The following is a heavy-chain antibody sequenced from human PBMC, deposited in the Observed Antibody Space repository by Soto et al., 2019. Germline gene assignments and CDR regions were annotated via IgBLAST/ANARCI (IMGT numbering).Heavy chain of an antibody. D-gene: IGHD2-8*01. J-gene: IGHJ4*02. CDR3: ATVGYDPRSFDY. V-gene: IGHV4-31*03. CDR2: IYYSGAT. Sequence: QVQLQESGPGLVKPSQTLSLTCTVSGGSISSGAYYWSWIRQHPGKGLEWIGFIYYSGATYYNPSLKSRLTISIDTSKNQFSLKLTSVTAADPAVYYCATVGYDPRSFDYWGQGTLVTVSS. CDR1: GGSISSGAYY.